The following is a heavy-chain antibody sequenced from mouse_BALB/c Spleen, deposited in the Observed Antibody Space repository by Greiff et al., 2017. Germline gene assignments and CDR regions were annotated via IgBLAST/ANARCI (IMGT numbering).Heavy chain of an antibody. Sequence: VQLQQTGPELVKPGASVKISCKASGYSFTDYIMLWVKQSHGKSLEWIGNINPYYGSTSYNLKFKGKATLTVDKSSSTAYMQLNSLTSEDSAVYYCARKGGYAMDYWCQGTSVTVSS. CDR1: GYSFTDYI. CDR3: ARKGGYAMDY. CDR2: INPYYGST. J-gene: IGHJ4*01. V-gene: IGHV1-39*01.